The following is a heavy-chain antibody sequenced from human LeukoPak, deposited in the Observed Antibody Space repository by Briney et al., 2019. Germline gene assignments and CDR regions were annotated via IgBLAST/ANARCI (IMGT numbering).Heavy chain of an antibody. CDR1: GGSFSGYY. CDR2: INHSGST. D-gene: IGHD3-10*01. V-gene: IGHV4-34*01. Sequence: SETLSLTCAVYGGSFSGYYWSWIRQPPGKGLEWIGEINHSGSTNYNPSLKSRVTISVDTSKNQFSLKLSSVTAADTAVYYCARGPDYGSGSYRMSYDYWGQGTLVTVSS. CDR3: ARGPDYGSGSYRMSYDY. J-gene: IGHJ4*02.